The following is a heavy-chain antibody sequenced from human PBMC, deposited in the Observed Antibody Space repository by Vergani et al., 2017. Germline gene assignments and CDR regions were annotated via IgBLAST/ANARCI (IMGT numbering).Heavy chain of an antibody. CDR1: GGSISSSSYY. CDR2: IYYSGST. D-gene: IGHD4-11*01. CDR3: ASEGYSNLSYYYYYGMDV. J-gene: IGHJ6*02. Sequence: QLQLQESGPGLVKPSETLSLICTVSGGSISSSSYYWGWIRQPPGKGLEWIGSIYYSGSTYYNPSLKSRVTISVDTSKNQFSLKLSSVTAADTAVSYCASEGYSNLSYYYYYGMDVWGQGTTVTVSS. V-gene: IGHV4-39*07.